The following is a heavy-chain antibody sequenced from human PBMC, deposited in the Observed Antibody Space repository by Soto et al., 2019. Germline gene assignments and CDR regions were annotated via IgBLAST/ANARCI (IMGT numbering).Heavy chain of an antibody. CDR1: GYTCTSYA. CDR3: ARGNWRPYYFDY. J-gene: IGHJ4*02. Sequence: ASVKVSCKASGYTCTSYAMHWVRQAPGQRLEWMGWINAGNGNTKYSQKFQGRVTITRDTSASTAYMELSSLRSEDTAVYYCARGNWRPYYFDYWGQGTLVTVSS. CDR2: INAGNGNT. V-gene: IGHV1-3*01. D-gene: IGHD1-20*01.